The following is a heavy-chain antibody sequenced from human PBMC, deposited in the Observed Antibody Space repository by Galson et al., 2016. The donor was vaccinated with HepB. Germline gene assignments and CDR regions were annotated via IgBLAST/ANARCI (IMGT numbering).Heavy chain of an antibody. J-gene: IGHJ5*02. CDR1: GGSVGGYW. CDR2: INRSGST. V-gene: IGHV4-34*01. D-gene: IGHD3-3*01. CDR3: ARLPRPGRFLDSLSPSQLGNWFDP. Sequence: SETLSLTCAVYGGSVGGYWWSWIRQSPGKGLEWIGEINRSGSTNYNPSLTSRVIMSVDTSKNQFSLKLRSVTDADTAVYFCARLPRPGRFLDSLSPSQLGNWFDPRGQGTLVTVSS.